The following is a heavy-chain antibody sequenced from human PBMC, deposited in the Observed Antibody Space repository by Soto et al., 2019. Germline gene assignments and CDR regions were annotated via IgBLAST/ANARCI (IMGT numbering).Heavy chain of an antibody. CDR3: AKDHCSSTSCLYYYYYYGMDV. CDR2: ISSSSSPI. D-gene: IGHD2-2*01. V-gene: IGHV3-48*04. J-gene: IGHJ6*02. CDR1: GFTFSSYS. Sequence: PGGSLRLSCAASGFTFSSYSMNWVRQAPGKGLEWVSYISSSSSPIYYADSVKGRFTISRDNAKNSLYLQMDSLRAEDTAVYYCAKDHCSSTSCLYYYYYYGMDVWGQGTTVTVSS.